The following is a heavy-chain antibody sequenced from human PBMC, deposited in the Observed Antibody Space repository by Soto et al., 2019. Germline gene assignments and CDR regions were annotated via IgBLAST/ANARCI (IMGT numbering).Heavy chain of an antibody. V-gene: IGHV1-69*13. D-gene: IGHD2-21*02. J-gene: IGHJ6*02. CDR3: ARPLESIVVVTAWDYYYGMDV. CDR2: IIPIFGTA. Sequence: VASVKVSCKASGGTFSSYAISWVRQAPGQGLEWMGGIIPIFGTANYAQKFQGRVTITADESTSTAYMELSSLRSEDTAVYYCARPLESIVVVTAWDYYYGMDVWGQGTTVTVSS. CDR1: GGTFSSYA.